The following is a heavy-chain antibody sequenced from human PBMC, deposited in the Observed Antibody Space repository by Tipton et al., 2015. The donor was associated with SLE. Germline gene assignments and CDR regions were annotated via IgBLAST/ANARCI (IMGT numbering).Heavy chain of an antibody. CDR3: ARGDQIFAFDI. CDR1: GGSFSGYY. V-gene: IGHV4-59*01. J-gene: IGHJ3*02. Sequence: TLSLTCAVYGGSFSGYYWSWIRQPPGKGLEWIGYIYYSGNTNYNPSLKNRVTISVDTSKTQFSLKLSSVTAADTAVYYCARGDQIFAFDIWGQGTMVTVSS. D-gene: IGHD2-15*01. CDR2: IYYSGNT.